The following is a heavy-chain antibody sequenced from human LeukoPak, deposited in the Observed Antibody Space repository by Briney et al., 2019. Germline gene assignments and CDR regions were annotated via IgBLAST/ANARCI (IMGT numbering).Heavy chain of an antibody. D-gene: IGHD6-13*01. Sequence: SETLSLTCTVSGXSISSYYWSWIRQPPGKGLEWIGYIYYSGSTNYNPSLKSRVTISVDTSKNQFSLKLSSVTAADTAVYYCARGAVAAAGPPTFDYWGQGTLVTVSS. V-gene: IGHV4-59*01. CDR1: GXSISSYY. CDR2: IYYSGST. J-gene: IGHJ4*02. CDR3: ARGAVAAAGPPTFDY.